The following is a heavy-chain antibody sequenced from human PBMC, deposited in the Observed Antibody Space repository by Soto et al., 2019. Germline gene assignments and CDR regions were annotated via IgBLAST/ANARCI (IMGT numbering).Heavy chain of an antibody. CDR1: GGSISSYY. CDR3: ARLVEAGIVPPYYYYMDV. J-gene: IGHJ6*03. CDR2: IYSRGSP. V-gene: IGHV4-59*08. D-gene: IGHD3-10*01. Sequence: SETLFLTCTVSGGSISSYYWSWIRQPPGKGLEGIGFIYSRGSPNYNPSPKSRVPISVDTSKNQFSLKLSSVTAADTAVYYCARLVEAGIVPPYYYYMDVWGKGTTVTVSS.